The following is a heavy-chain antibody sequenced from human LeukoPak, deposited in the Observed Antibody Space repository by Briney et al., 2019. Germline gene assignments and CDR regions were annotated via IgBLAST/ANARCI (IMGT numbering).Heavy chain of an antibody. CDR2: INRDGRST. CDR3: ARHPYDILTGPSFDY. J-gene: IGHJ4*02. V-gene: IGHV3-74*01. CDR1: GFTFSSDW. D-gene: IGHD3-9*01. Sequence: GGSLRLSCAASGFTFSSDWMHWVRQAPGKGLVWVSRINRDGRSTTYADSVKGRFTISRDNAKNTLYLQMNSLRAEDTAVYYCARHPYDILTGPSFDYWGQGNLVTVSS.